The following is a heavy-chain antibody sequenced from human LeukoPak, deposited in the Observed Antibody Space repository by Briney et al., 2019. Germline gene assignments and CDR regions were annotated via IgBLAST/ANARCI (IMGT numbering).Heavy chain of an antibody. CDR2: ISAYNGNT. J-gene: IGHJ4*02. V-gene: IGHV1-18*04. CDR3: AREGDRYCSGGSCYSGYFDY. CDR1: GYTFTGYY. D-gene: IGHD2-15*01. Sequence: ASVKVSCKASGYTFTGYYMHWVRQAPGQGLEWMGWISAYNGNTNYAQKLQGRVTMTTDTSTSTAYMELRSLRSDDTAVYYCAREGDRYCSGGSCYSGYFDYWGQGTLVTVSS.